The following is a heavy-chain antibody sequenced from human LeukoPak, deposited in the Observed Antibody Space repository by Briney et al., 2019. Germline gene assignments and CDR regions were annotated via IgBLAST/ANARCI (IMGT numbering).Heavy chain of an antibody. V-gene: IGHV3-21*01. CDR1: GFTFSNYN. Sequence: GGSLRLSSAASGFTFSNYNMNWVRQAPGKGLEWVSSISGGSSYIYYADSVRGRFIISRDNAKNSLYLQMNSLRAEDTAVYYCARDSSGWSPLYYYYGMDVWGQGTTVTVSS. CDR2: ISGGSSYI. J-gene: IGHJ6*02. CDR3: ARDSSGWSPLYYYYGMDV. D-gene: IGHD6-19*01.